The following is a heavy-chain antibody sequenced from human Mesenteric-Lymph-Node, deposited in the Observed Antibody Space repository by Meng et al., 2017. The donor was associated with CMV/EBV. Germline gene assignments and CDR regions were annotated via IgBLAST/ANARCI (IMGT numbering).Heavy chain of an antibody. V-gene: IGHV3-23*01. CDR3: ARGLYGDYVYGMDV. D-gene: IGHD4-17*01. Sequence: GSLRLSWAASGFSFSSYAMSWVRQAPGKGLEWVSTISGSGGSTYYADSVKGRFTISRDNAKNSLYLQMNSLRAEDTAVYYCARGLYGDYVYGMDVWGQGTTVTVSS. CDR1: GFSFSSYA. J-gene: IGHJ6*02. CDR2: ISGSGGST.